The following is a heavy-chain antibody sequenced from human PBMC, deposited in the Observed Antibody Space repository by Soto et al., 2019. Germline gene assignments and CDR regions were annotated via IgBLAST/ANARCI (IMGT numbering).Heavy chain of an antibody. D-gene: IGHD3-22*01. CDR1: GSTFTSYA. J-gene: IGHJ4*02. V-gene: IGHV1-3*01. Sequence: KVSCKASGSTFTSYAMHWVRQAPGQRLEWMGWINAGNGNTKYSQKFQGRVTITRDTSASTAYMELSSLRSEDTAVYYCARSRYYDSSGYYAFDYWGQGTLVTVSS. CDR2: INAGNGNT. CDR3: ARSRYYDSSGYYAFDY.